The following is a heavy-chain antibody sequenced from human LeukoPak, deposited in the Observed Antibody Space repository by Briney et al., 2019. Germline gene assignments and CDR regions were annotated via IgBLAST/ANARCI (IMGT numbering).Heavy chain of an antibody. V-gene: IGHV4-34*01. CDR1: GGSFSGYY. CDR3: ARVRNMVRGVRGEWFDP. J-gene: IGHJ5*02. D-gene: IGHD3-10*01. Sequence: SETLSLTCAVYGGSFSGYYWSWIRQSPGKGLEWIGEINHSGSTNYNPSLKSRVTISVDTSKNQFSLKLSSVTAADTAVYYCARVRNMVRGVRGEWFDPWGQGTLVTVSS. CDR2: INHSGST.